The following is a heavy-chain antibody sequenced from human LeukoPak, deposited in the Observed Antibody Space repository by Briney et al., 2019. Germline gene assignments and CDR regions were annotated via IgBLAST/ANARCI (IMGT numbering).Heavy chain of an antibody. CDR3: ARRAGAYSHPYDY. Sequence: PGGSLRLSCAASGFTFSSYSMNWVRQAPGKGLEWVSFIYSDNTHYSDSVKGRFTISRDSSKNTLYLQMNSLRAEDTAVYYCARRAGAYSHPYDYWGQGTLVTVSS. V-gene: IGHV3-53*01. CDR1: GFTFSSYS. CDR2: IYSDNT. J-gene: IGHJ4*02. D-gene: IGHD4/OR15-4a*01.